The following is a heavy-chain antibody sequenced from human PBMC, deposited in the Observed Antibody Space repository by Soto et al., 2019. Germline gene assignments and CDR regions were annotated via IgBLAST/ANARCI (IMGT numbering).Heavy chain of an antibody. CDR3: ARYNAAAGTYYFDY. V-gene: IGHV4-4*02. Sequence: QVELQESGPGLVKPSGTLSLTCAVSGNSVSSLFWWSWVRQSPGKGLEWIGEIYHSVSANYYPSLKSRVTMSVDNSKNPFPLRLNSVSAADTAVYYCARYNAAAGTYYFDYWGQGTLVTSSS. D-gene: IGHD6-13*01. J-gene: IGHJ4*02. CDR1: GNSVSSLFW. CDR2: IYHSVSA.